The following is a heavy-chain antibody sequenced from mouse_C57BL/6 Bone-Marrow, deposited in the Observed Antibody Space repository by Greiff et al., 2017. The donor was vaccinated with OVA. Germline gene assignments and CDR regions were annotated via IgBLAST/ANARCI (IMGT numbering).Heavy chain of an antibody. Sequence: QVQLQQSGAEPVRPGASVTLSCKASGYTFTDYEMHWVKQTPVHGLEWIGAIDPETGGTAYNQKFKGKAILTADKSSSTAYMELRSLTSEDSAVYYCTRIGGYYYGSSYYFDYWGQGTTLTVSS. CDR1: GYTFTDYE. CDR3: TRIGGYYYGSSYYFDY. D-gene: IGHD1-1*01. V-gene: IGHV1-15*01. J-gene: IGHJ2*01. CDR2: IDPETGGT.